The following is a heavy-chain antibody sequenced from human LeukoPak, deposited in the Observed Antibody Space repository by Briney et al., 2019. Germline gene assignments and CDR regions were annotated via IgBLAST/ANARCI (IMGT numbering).Heavy chain of an antibody. CDR2: ISSNGGVT. D-gene: IGHD1-1*01. J-gene: IGHJ5*02. V-gene: IGHV3-64*04. CDR1: GFTFSSYA. CDR3: AKPNWNPESDWFDP. Sequence: PGGSLRLSCSASGFTFSSYAMHWVRQAPGKGLQYVSAISSNGGVTYYADSVKGRFTISRDNSKSTLFLQMNSLRAEDTAVYYCAKPNWNPESDWFDPWGQGTLVTVSS.